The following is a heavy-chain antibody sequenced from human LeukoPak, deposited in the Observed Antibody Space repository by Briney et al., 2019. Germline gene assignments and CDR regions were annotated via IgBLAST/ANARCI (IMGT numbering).Heavy chain of an antibody. CDR2: INHSGST. Sequence: PSETLSLTCAVYGGSFSGYYWSWIRQPPGKGLEWIGEINHSGSTNYNPSLKSRVTISVDTSKNQFSLKLSSVTAADTAVYYCARSHYYDSSGSQNNWFDPWGQGTLVTVSS. CDR3: ARSHYYDSSGSQNNWFDP. V-gene: IGHV4-34*01. CDR1: GGSFSGYY. D-gene: IGHD3-22*01. J-gene: IGHJ5*02.